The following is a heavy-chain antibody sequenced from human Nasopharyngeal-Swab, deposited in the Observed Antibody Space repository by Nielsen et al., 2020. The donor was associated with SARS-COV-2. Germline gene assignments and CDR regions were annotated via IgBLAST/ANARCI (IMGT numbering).Heavy chain of an antibody. J-gene: IGHJ4*02. Sequence: GGSLRLSCAASGFTFSSYSMNWVRQAPGRGLEWVSYISSSSSTIYYADSVKGRFTISRDNAKNSLYLQMSSLRAEDTAVYYCAKGPGVSSSSVSGLRRDYWGQGTLVTVSS. CDR3: AKGPGVSSSSVSGLRRDY. D-gene: IGHD6-6*01. CDR1: GFTFSSYS. V-gene: IGHV3-48*01. CDR2: ISSSSSTI.